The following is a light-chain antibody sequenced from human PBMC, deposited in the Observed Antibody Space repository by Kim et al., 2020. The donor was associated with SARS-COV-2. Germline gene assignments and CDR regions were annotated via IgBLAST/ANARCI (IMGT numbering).Light chain of an antibody. CDR3: AAWDASLNDVL. Sequence: ELTQPPSASGTPGQRVTISCSGSRSDIGSNFVSWYQQLPGRAPKLLIYSTDHRPSGVPDRFSGSKSGTSASLAISGLQSEDEADYYCAAWDASLNDVLFGGGTKVTVL. CDR2: STD. J-gene: IGLJ2*01. V-gene: IGLV1-44*01. CDR1: RSDIGSNF.